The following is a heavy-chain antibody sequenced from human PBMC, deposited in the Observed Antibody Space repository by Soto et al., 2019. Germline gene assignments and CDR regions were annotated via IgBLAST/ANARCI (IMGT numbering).Heavy chain of an antibody. D-gene: IGHD3-16*01. CDR2: IYNSATT. Sequence: SETLSLTCTVSGDSINTYYWTWFRQPPGKGLEWIGYIYNSATTKYNPSLRSRVTISVDTSKNQFSLKLSSVTTADTAVYYCARGRFDFIWGTTAPYLDFWGQGALVTVSS. J-gene: IGHJ4*02. CDR1: GDSINTYY. V-gene: IGHV4-59*01. CDR3: ARGRFDFIWGTTAPYLDF.